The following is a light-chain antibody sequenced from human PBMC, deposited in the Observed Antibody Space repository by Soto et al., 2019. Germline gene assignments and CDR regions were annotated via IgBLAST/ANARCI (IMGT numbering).Light chain of an antibody. CDR2: GAS. V-gene: IGKV3-20*01. J-gene: IGKJ1*01. Sequence: EIVLTQSPGTLSLSPGERATLSCRASQSVSSSYLAWYQQKPGQAPRLLIYGASSRATGIPDRFSGSGSGTDFNLTINRLEPEDFAVYYCQQYGTSPWTFGQGTKVDSK. CDR1: QSVSSSY. CDR3: QQYGTSPWT.